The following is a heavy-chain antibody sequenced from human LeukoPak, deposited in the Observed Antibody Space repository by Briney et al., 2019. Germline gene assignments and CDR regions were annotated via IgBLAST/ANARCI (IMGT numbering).Heavy chain of an antibody. CDR3: ARELIVVVPAAMDYYYGMDV. CDR1: GFTFSSYA. D-gene: IGHD2-2*01. J-gene: IGHJ6*02. V-gene: IGHV3-30-3*01. Sequence: PGGSLRLSCAASGFTFSSYAMHWVRQAPGKGLEWVAVISYDGSNKYYADSVKGRFTISRDNSKNTLYLQMNSLRAEDTAVYYCARELIVVVPAAMDYYYGMDVWGQGTTVTVSS. CDR2: ISYDGSNK.